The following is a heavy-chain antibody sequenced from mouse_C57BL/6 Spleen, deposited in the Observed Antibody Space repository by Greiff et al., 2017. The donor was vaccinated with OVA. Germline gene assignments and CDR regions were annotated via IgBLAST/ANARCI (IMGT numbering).Heavy chain of an antibody. V-gene: IGHV1-42*01. D-gene: IGHD3-2*02. CDR3: ARRGAQATSAMDY. CDR1: GYSFTGYY. CDR2: INPSTGGT. J-gene: IGHJ4*01. Sequence: VQLQQSGPELVKPGASVKISCKASGYSFTGYYMNWVKQSPEKSLEWIGEINPSTGGTTYNQKFKAKATLTVDKSSSTAYMQLKSLTSEDSAVYYCARRGAQATSAMDYWGQGTSVTVSS.